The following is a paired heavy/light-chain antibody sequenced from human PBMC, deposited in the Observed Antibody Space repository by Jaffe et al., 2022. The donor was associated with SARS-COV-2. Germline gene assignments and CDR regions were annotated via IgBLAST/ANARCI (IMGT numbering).Heavy chain of an antibody. CDR2: ISVTGGNT. CDR3: ARNAEIRMIVVVTPFDL. V-gene: IGHV3-23*01. Sequence: EVQLLESGGGLVQPGGSLRLSCAAAGFTFGRYAMTWVRQAPGKGLEWVSHISVTGGNTFHADAVKGRFTVSRDDSKNTLYLQMNSLTADDTAVYYCARNAEIRMIVVVTPFDLWGQGTRVTVSS. D-gene: IGHD3-22*01. CDR1: GFTFGRYA. J-gene: IGHJ3*01.
Light chain of an antibody. CDR1: QSVSNN. Sequence: EIVMTQSPATLSLSPGERATLSCRASQSVSNNLAWYQQKPGQAPRLLLYGTSTRATGVPARFSGSGSGTDFTLTISSLQSEDFAVYYCQQYINWLQTFGPGTKVEIK. CDR3: QQYINWLQT. CDR2: GTS. J-gene: IGKJ1*01. V-gene: IGKV3-15*01.